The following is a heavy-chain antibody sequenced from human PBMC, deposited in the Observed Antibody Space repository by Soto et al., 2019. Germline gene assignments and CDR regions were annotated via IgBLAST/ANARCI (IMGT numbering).Heavy chain of an antibody. CDR2: INSDGSST. J-gene: IGHJ4*02. CDR3: ARDPSPEYYYDSSGYYYD. V-gene: IGHV3-74*01. Sequence: GGSPRLSCAASGFTFSSYWMHWVRQAPGKGLVWVSRINSDGSSTSYADSVKGRFTISRDNAKNTLYLQMNSLSAEDTAVYYCARDPSPEYYYDSSGYYYDWGQGTLVTVSS. CDR1: GFTFSSYW. D-gene: IGHD3-22*01.